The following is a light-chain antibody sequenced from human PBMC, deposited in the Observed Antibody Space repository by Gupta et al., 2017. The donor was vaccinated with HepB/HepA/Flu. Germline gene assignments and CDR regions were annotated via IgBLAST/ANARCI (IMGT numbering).Light chain of an antibody. CDR1: SSNIGNNY. CDR3: GAEENSNNGV. Sequence: QSVLTQPPSASAAPGQQVTITCSGSSSNIGNNYVSWYQQHPATTPILRVYEDNKRPAAIPGRRSDSKSGTSATLSITGHQKGDEADYYYGAEENSNNGVFGGGTKLTVL. V-gene: IGLV1-51*02. CDR2: EDN. J-gene: IGLJ3*02.